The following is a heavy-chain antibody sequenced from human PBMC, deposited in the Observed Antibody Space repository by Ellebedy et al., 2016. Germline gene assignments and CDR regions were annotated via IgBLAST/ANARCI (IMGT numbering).Heavy chain of an antibody. CDR2: ISGSGGST. CDR1: GFTFSSYA. V-gene: IGHV3-23*01. J-gene: IGHJ3*02. Sequence: GESLKISXAASGFTFSSYAMSWVRQAPGKGLEWVSAISGSGGSTYYADSVKGRFTISRDNAKNSLYLQMNSLRAEDTAVYYCARDPDYYDSSGYYGGDAFDIWGQGTMVTVSS. D-gene: IGHD3-22*01. CDR3: ARDPDYYDSSGYYGGDAFDI.